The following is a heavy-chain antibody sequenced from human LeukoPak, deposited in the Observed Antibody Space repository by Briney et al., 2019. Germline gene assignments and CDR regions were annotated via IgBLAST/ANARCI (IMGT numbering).Heavy chain of an antibody. D-gene: IGHD3-3*01. CDR1: GGTFSSYA. V-gene: IGHV1-69*01. CDR2: IIPIFGTA. Sequence: SVKVSCKASGGTFSSYAISWVRQAPGQGLEWMGGIIPIFGTANYAQKFQGRVTITADESTSTAYMELSSLRSEDTAVYYCARGSVTIFGVVTSPQYYYYGMDVWGQGTTVTVSS. CDR3: ARGSVTIFGVVTSPQYYYYGMDV. J-gene: IGHJ6*02.